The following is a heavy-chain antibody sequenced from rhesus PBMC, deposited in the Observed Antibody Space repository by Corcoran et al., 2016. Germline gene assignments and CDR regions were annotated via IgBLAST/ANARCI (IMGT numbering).Heavy chain of an antibody. D-gene: IGHD6S26*01. V-gene: IGHV4-169*02. CDR3: ASSAQQRLVSVDY. J-gene: IGHJ4*01. CDR2: IYGSGTST. CDR1: GGSISSSY. Sequence: QLQLQESGPGLVKPSETLSVTCAVSGGSISSSYWSWIRQAPGKGLEWIGYIYGSGTSTNYNPPLKSRVYLSVDTSKNQLSLKLSSVTAADTAVYYCASSAQQRLVSVDYWGQGVLVTVSS.